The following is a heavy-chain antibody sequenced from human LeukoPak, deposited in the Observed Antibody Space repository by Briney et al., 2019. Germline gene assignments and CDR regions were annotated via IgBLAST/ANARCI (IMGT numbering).Heavy chain of an antibody. CDR2: ISGSGGST. V-gene: IGHV3-23*01. D-gene: IGHD3-3*01. CDR1: GFTFSSYA. CDR3: AKRGVVIKSWFDP. Sequence: GESLKISCAASGFTFSSYAMSWVRQAPGKGLEWVSAISGSGGSTYYTDSVKGRFTISRDNSKNTLYLQMNSLRAEDTALYYCAKRGVVIKSWFDPWGQGTLVTVSS. J-gene: IGHJ5*02.